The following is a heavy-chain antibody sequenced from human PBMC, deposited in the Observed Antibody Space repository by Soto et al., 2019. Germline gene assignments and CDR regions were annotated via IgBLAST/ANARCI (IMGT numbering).Heavy chain of an antibody. CDR2: ISGSGGST. CDR3: AKARVEGSGSYYRYYYGMDV. Sequence: PGGSLRLSCAASGFTFSSYAMSWVRQAPGKGLEWVSAISGSGGSTYYADSVKGRFTISRDNSKNTLYLQMNSLRAEDTAVYYCAKARVEGSGSYYRYYYGMDVWGQGTTVTVSS. D-gene: IGHD3-10*01. CDR1: GFTFSSYA. J-gene: IGHJ6*02. V-gene: IGHV3-23*01.